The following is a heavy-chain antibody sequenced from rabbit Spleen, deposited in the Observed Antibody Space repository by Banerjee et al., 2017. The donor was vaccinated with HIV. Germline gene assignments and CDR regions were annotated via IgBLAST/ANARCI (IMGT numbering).Heavy chain of an antibody. J-gene: IGHJ6*01. CDR3: ARDVGTSFSTYGMDL. CDR2: AYGGSSGNT. Sequence: QSLEESGGGLVKPGASLTLTCTASGFSFNSGSGFSFNSGYVMCWVRLAPGKGLEWVACAYGGSSGNTYSATWAKGRFTVSKTASTTVTLQMTSLTAADTATYFCARDVGTSFSTYGMDLWGPGTLVTVS. CDR1: GFSFNSGSGFSFNSGYV. D-gene: IGHD8-1*01. V-gene: IGHV1S40*01.